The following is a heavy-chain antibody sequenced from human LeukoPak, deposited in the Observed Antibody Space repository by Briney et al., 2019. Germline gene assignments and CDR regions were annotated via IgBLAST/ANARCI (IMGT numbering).Heavy chain of an antibody. D-gene: IGHD3-22*01. CDR2: IYYSGST. J-gene: IGHJ2*01. CDR1: GGSISSGGYY. Sequence: SETLSLTCTVSGGSISSGGYYWSWIRQHPGKGLEWIGYIYYSGSTYYNPSLKSRVTISVDTSKNQFSLKLSSVTAADTAVYYCARDRTRFYYYDSSGYTRYFDLWGRGTLVTVSS. CDR3: ARDRTRFYYYDSSGYTRYFDL. V-gene: IGHV4-30-4*08.